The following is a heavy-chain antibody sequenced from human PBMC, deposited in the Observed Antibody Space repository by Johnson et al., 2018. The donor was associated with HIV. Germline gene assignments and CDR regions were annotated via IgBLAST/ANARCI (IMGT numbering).Heavy chain of an antibody. CDR3: ARARAKVVAGLDAFDI. V-gene: IGHV3-20*04. Sequence: VQLVESGGGVVRPGGSLRLSCAASGFIIDDYGMSWVRQAPGKGLEWVSGINWNGGSIGYADSVKGRFTISRDNSKNTLYLQMGSLRVEDMATYYCARARAKVVAGLDAFDIWGQGTMVTVSS. D-gene: IGHD6-19*01. J-gene: IGHJ3*02. CDR2: INWNGGSI. CDR1: GFIIDDYG.